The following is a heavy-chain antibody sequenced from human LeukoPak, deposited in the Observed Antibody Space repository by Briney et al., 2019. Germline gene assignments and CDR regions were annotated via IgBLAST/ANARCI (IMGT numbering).Heavy chain of an antibody. CDR2: INTNTGKP. Sequence: ASVKVSCKASGYTFTSYAINWVRQAPGQGLEWMGWINTNTGKPMYAQGLPGRFVFSLDTSVNTAYLQISSLKAEDTAVYYCAKKMWSSGCDLDYWGQGTLVTVSS. CDR3: AKKMWSSGCDLDY. J-gene: IGHJ4*02. CDR1: GYTFTSYA. D-gene: IGHD6-19*01. V-gene: IGHV7-4-1*02.